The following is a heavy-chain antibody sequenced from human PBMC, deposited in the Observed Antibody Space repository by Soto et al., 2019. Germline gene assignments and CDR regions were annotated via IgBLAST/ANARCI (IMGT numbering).Heavy chain of an antibody. CDR3: AREIPTYNLFDP. CDR2: MNPNSGNT. Sequence: ASVKVSCKASGYTFTSYDINWVRQATGQGLEWMGWMNPNSGNTGYAQKFQGRVTMTRNTSISTAYMELSSLRSEDTAVYYCAREIPTYNLFDPCGQGTLVTVSS. V-gene: IGHV1-8*01. J-gene: IGHJ5*02. CDR1: GYTFTSYD.